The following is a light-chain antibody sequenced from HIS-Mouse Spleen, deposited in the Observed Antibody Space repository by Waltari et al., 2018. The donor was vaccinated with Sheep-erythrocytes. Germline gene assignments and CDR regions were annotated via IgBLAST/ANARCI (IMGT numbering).Light chain of an antibody. CDR2: EGS. CDR3: CSYAGSSTPWV. CDR1: SSDVGSYNL. Sequence: QSALTQPASVSGSPGQSITISCTRTSSDVGSYNLVSWYQQHPGKAPKLMIYEGSKRPSGVSNRFSGSKSGNTASLTISGLQAEYEADYYCCSYAGSSTPWVFGGGTKLTVL. V-gene: IGLV2-23*01. J-gene: IGLJ3*02.